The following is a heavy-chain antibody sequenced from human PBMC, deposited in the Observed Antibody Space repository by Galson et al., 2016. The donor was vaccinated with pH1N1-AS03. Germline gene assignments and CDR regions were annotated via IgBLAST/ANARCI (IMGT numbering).Heavy chain of an antibody. CDR2: INPSDGNT. CDR1: GYTFNSYY. CDR3: ARVSAGLTGYYYAMDV. V-gene: IGHV1-46*02. Sequence: SVKVSCKASGYTFNSYYIHWVRQAPGQGREWMGIINPSDGNTNYAQRFQGRVAMTRDTSTSTVYMELSSLRSDDTAVYYCARVSAGLTGYYYAMDVWGQGTTVTVSS. J-gene: IGHJ6*02. D-gene: IGHD4/OR15-4a*01.